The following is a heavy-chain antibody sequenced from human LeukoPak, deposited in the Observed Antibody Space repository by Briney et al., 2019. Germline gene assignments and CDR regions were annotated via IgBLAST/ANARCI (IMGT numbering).Heavy chain of an antibody. CDR2: VHLDGRT. CDR1: GGSITTTNW. Sequence: SETLSLTCGVSGGSITTTNWWTWVRQPPGKGLEWIGEVHLDGRTNYNPSLESRLTISVDLSENHISLRLASVTAADTAVYYCAREGGFYRPLDYSGQGTLVTVSS. CDR3: AREGGFYRPLDY. J-gene: IGHJ4*02. V-gene: IGHV4-4*02. D-gene: IGHD3-3*01.